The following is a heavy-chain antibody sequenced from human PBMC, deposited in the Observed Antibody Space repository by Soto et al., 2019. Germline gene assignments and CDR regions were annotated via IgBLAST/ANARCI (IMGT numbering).Heavy chain of an antibody. V-gene: IGHV1-18*04. D-gene: IGHD3-22*01. CDR2: ISAYNGAT. CDR3: GREVYYYDSSGLDY. Sequence: VKVSCKASGYTFSTYGISWVRQAPGQGLEWMGWISAYNGATTYAQKFQGRVTMTTDTSTSTGYMELRSLRSDDTAVYYCGREVYYYDSSGLDYWGQGTLVTVSS. J-gene: IGHJ4*02. CDR1: GYTFSTYG.